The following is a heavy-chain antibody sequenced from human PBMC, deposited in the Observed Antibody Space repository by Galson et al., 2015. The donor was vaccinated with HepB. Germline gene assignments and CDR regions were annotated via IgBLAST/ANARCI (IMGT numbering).Heavy chain of an antibody. Sequence: SLRLSCAASGFTFSDYYMSWIRQAPGKGLEWVSYISSSGSTIYYADSVKGRFTISRDNAKNSLYLQMNSLRAEDTAVYYCARVVVPAAMRPSNYYYYYMDVWGKGTTVTVSS. J-gene: IGHJ6*03. CDR1: GFTFSDYY. D-gene: IGHD2-2*01. CDR2: ISSSGSTI. CDR3: ARVVVPAAMRPSNYYYYYMDV. V-gene: IGHV3-11*01.